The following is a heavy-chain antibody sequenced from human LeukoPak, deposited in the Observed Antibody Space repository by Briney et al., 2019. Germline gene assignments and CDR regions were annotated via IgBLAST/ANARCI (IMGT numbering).Heavy chain of an antibody. CDR1: GGSFSGYY. CDR2: INHSGST. Sequence: SETLSLTCAVYGGSFSGYYWSWIRQPPGKGLEWIGEINHSGSTNYNPSPKSRVTISVDTSKNQFSLKLSSVTAADTAVYYCARGLGRHYYGSGSYYTPNYWGQGTLVTVSS. J-gene: IGHJ4*02. D-gene: IGHD3-10*01. V-gene: IGHV4-34*01. CDR3: ARGLGRHYYGSGSYYTPNY.